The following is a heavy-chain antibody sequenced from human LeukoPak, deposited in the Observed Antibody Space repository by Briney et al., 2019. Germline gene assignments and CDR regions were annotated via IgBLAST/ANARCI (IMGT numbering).Heavy chain of an antibody. CDR1: GFTFSSYG. Sequence: GGSLRLSCAASGFTFSSYGMHWVRQAPGKGLEWVAVISYDGSNKYYADSVKGRFTISRDNSKNTLYLQMNSLRAEDTAVYYCTTPVKVGVDYWGQGTLVTVSS. CDR3: TTPVKVGVDY. D-gene: IGHD1-26*01. V-gene: IGHV3-30*19. CDR2: ISYDGSNK. J-gene: IGHJ4*02.